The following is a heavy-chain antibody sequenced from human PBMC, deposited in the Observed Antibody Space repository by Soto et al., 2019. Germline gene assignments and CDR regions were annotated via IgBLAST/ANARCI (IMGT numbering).Heavy chain of an antibody. J-gene: IGHJ3*02. CDR2: IWYDGSNK. CDR3: ARDRVLMVYEDAFDI. Sequence: GGSLRLSCAASGFTFSSYGMHWVRQAPGKRLEWVAVIWYDGSNKYYADSVKGRFPISRDNSKNTLYLQMKSLRAEDTAVYYCARDRVLMVYEDAFDIWGQGTMVTVSS. V-gene: IGHV3-33*01. CDR1: GFTFSSYG. D-gene: IGHD2-8*01.